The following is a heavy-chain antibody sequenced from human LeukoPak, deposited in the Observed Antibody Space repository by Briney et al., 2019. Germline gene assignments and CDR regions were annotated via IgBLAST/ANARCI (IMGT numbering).Heavy chain of an antibody. V-gene: IGHV3-48*03. CDR3: AGLTTQDY. Sequence: KVLELLSYISSSASTIYYAASVKARFTISRDNAKNSLYLQMNSLRAEDTAVYYCAGLTTQDYWGQGTLVTVSS. J-gene: IGHJ4*02. CDR2: ISSSASTI. D-gene: IGHD1/OR15-1a*01.